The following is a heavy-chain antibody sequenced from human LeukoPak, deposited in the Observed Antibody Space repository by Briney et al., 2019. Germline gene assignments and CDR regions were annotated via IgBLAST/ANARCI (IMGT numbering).Heavy chain of an antibody. Sequence: PSETLSLTCAVYGGSFSGYYWGWIRQPPGKGLEWIGEINHSGSTNYNPSLKSRVTISVGTPKNQFSLKLSSVTAADTAVYYCARAPYYYDSSGYCDYWGQGTLVTVSS. V-gene: IGHV4-34*01. CDR3: ARAPYYYDSSGYCDY. J-gene: IGHJ4*02. CDR1: GGSFSGYY. D-gene: IGHD3-22*01. CDR2: INHSGST.